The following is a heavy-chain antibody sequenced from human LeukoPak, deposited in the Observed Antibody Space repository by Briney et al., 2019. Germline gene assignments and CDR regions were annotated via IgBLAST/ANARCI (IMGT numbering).Heavy chain of an antibody. Sequence: PSETLSLTCTVSGGSISSSSYYWGWIHQPPGKGLEWIGSIYYSGSTYYNPSLKSRVTISVDTSKNQFSLKLSSVTAADTAVYYCATPGEYCSSTSCLYYYYYYMDVWGKGTTVTVSS. V-gene: IGHV4-39*01. J-gene: IGHJ6*03. D-gene: IGHD2-2*01. CDR2: IYYSGST. CDR1: GGSISSSSYY. CDR3: ATPGEYCSSTSCLYYYYYYMDV.